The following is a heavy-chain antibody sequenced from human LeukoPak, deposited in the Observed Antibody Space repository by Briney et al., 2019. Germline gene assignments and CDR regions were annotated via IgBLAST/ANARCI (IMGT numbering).Heavy chain of an antibody. V-gene: IGHV3-21*01. CDR3: ARVSAAAGRVFFDY. CDR1: GFTFSSYS. Sequence: GGSLRLSCAASGFTFSSYSMNWVRQAPGKGPEWVSSISSSSSYIYYADSVKGRFTISRDNAKNSLYLQMNSLRAEDTAVYYCARVSAAAGRVFFDYWGQGTLVTVSS. D-gene: IGHD6-13*01. J-gene: IGHJ4*02. CDR2: ISSSSSYI.